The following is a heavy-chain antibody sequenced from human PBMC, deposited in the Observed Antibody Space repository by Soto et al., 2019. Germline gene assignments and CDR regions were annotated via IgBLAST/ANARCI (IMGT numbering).Heavy chain of an antibody. Sequence: PSVTLSLTCTVSGGSISSSSYYWGWIRQPPGKGLEWIGSIYYSGSTYYNPSLKSRVTISVDTSKNQFSLKLSSVTAADTAVYYCVKLQDIVVVPAAIDYWGQGTLVTVSS. CDR1: GGSISSSSYY. J-gene: IGHJ4*02. D-gene: IGHD2-2*01. V-gene: IGHV4-39*01. CDR3: VKLQDIVVVPAAIDY. CDR2: IYYSGST.